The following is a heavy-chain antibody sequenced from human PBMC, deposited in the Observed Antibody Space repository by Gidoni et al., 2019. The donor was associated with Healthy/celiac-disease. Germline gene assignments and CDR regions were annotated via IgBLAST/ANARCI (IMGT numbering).Heavy chain of an antibody. CDR1: GGSISSGGYY. Sequence: QVQLQESGPGLVKPSETLSLTCTVSGGSISSGGYYWSWNRQHQGQGLEWIGYIYYSGSTYYNPSLKSLVTISVDTSKNQFSLKLSSVTAADTAVYYCARELRFLEWLLSGDSGGVEYGMDVWGQGTTVTVSS. V-gene: IGHV4-31*01. D-gene: IGHD3-3*01. CDR2: IYYSGST. CDR3: ARELRFLEWLLSGDSGGVEYGMDV. J-gene: IGHJ6*02.